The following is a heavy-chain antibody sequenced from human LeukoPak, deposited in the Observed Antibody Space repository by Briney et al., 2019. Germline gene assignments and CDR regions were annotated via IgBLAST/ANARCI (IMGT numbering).Heavy chain of an antibody. V-gene: IGHV3-30*02. CDR1: GFTFSSYG. CDR2: IWYEGSDK. Sequence: GGSLRLSCVASGFTFSSYGMHWVRQAPGKGLEWLASIWYEGSDKYYADSVKGRITISRDNSKNTLSLQMNSLRPEDTAVYYCAKDRFYYGSGTYYTPTFDYWGQGTLVTVSS. D-gene: IGHD3-10*01. J-gene: IGHJ4*02. CDR3: AKDRFYYGSGTYYTPTFDY.